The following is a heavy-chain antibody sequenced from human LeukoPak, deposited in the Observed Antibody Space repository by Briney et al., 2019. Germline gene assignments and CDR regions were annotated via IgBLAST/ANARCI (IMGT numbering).Heavy chain of an antibody. CDR1: GFTFSSYW. CDR2: IKQDGSEK. J-gene: IGHJ4*02. Sequence: PGGSLRLSCAASGFTFSSYWMSWVRQAPGKGLEWVANIKQDGSEKYYVDSVKGRFTISRDNAKNSLYLQMNSLRAEDTAVYYCARTAYAFSGSYRVYYWGQGTLVTVSS. CDR3: ARTAYAFSGSYRVYY. D-gene: IGHD1-26*01. V-gene: IGHV3-7*01.